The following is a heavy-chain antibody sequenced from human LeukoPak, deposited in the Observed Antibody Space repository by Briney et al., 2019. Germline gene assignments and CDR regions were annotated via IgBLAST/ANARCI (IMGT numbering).Heavy chain of an antibody. CDR1: GYTFTGYY. J-gene: IGHJ5*02. D-gene: IGHD5-18*01. CDR3: ARTSPLIQLWLRGWFDP. V-gene: IGHV1-2*02. Sequence: ASVKVSCKASGYTFTGYYMHWVRQAPGQGLEWMGWINPNSGGTNYAQKFQGRVTMTRDTSISTAYMELSRLRSGDTAVYYCARTSPLIQLWLRGWFDPWGQGTLVTVSS. CDR2: INPNSGGT.